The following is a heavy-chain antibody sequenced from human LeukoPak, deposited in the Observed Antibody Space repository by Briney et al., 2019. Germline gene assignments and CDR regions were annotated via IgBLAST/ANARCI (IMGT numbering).Heavy chain of an antibody. J-gene: IGHJ4*02. CDR2: ISFDENDK. V-gene: IGHV3-30-3*01. CDR3: ARSGGLPKFDY. CDR1: GFAFNTYA. Sequence: PGGSLRLSCAASGFAFNTYAMHWFRQAPGKGLEWLAVISFDENDKYYAGSVKGRFTVSRDNSKNTLYLQMNSLRIEDTAVYYCARSGGLPKFDYWGQGTLVTVSS.